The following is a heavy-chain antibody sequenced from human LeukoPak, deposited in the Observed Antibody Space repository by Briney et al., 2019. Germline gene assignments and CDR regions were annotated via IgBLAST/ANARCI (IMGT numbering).Heavy chain of an antibody. V-gene: IGHV3-23*01. CDR1: GFTFSSYA. J-gene: IGHJ4*02. D-gene: IGHD3-3*01. CDR2: ISGSGGST. CDR3: ANSRRFLEWFFDY. Sequence: GGSLRLSCAASGFTFSSYAMSWVRQAPGKGLEWVSAISGSGGSTYYADSVKGRFTISRDNSKNTLYLQMNSLRAEDTAVYYCANSRRFLEWFFDYWGQGTLVTVSS.